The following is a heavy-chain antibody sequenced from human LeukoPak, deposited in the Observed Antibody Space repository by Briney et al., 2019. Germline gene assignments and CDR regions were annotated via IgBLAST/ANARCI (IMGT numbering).Heavy chain of an antibody. CDR1: GFTFSSYG. D-gene: IGHD4-17*01. CDR2: ISYDGSNK. CDR3: AKLAQGYGDYDFDY. Sequence: GGSLRLSCAASGFTFSSYGMHWVRQAPGKGLEWVAVISYDGSNKYYADSVKGRFTISRDNSKNMLYLQMNSLRAEDTAVYYCAKLAQGYGDYDFDYWGQGTLVTVSS. J-gene: IGHJ4*02. V-gene: IGHV3-30*18.